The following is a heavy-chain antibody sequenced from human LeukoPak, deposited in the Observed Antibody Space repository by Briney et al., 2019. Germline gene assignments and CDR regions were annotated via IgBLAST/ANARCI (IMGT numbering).Heavy chain of an antibody. J-gene: IGHJ5*02. CDR1: GFTFSTYS. V-gene: IGHV3-23*01. D-gene: IGHD2-8*01. CDR3: AKDVRRCNGACT. Sequence: GGSLRLSCAASGFTFSTYSFSWVRQAPGKGLEWVSGISATGGDTYYADSVKGRFTISRDNSRNTVSLQMDSLRVDDTATYYCAKDVRRCNGACTWGQGTLVTVSS. CDR2: ISATGGDT.